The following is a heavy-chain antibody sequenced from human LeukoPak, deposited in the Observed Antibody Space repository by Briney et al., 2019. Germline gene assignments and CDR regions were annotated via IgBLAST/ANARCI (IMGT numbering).Heavy chain of an antibody. V-gene: IGHV1-58*01. J-gene: IGHJ4*02. CDR1: GFTFARSA. CDR3: AAEDDFLAGYYDFDY. CDR2: IVIANGNT. Sequence: SVKVSCKASGFTFARSAVQWVRQARGQRPEWIGWIVIANGNTNYAQKFQERLTITRDMSTSTAYMELSSLRSEDTAVYYCAAEDDFLAGYYDFDYWGQGTVVTVSS. D-gene: IGHD3-9*01.